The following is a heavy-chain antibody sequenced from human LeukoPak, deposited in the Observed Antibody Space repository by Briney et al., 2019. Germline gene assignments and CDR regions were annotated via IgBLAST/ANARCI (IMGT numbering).Heavy chain of an antibody. V-gene: IGHV3-30*02. J-gene: IGHJ6*03. CDR1: GFTFSSYG. D-gene: IGHD5-12*01. Sequence: GGSLRLSCAASGFTFSSYGMYWVRQAPGKGLEWVAFIRYDGSNKYYADSGKGRFTISRDNSKNTLYLQMKSLRAEDTAVYYCAKGGGYEAQYYYYYLDVWGKGTTVTISS. CDR3: AKGGGYEAQYYYYYLDV. CDR2: IRYDGSNK.